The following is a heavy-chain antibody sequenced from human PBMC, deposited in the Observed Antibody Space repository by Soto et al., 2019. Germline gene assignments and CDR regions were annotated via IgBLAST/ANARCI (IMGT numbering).Heavy chain of an antibody. J-gene: IGHJ4*02. Sequence: PGGSLRLSCAASGFTFSNFEMNWVRQAPGKGLEWVSYISDRGGAIYYSDSVRGRFTISRDTAKNSLYLQMSSLRVEDTAVYYCAREAGFYFDYLRQGTLVTVSS. CDR3: AREAGFYFDY. D-gene: IGHD6-19*01. V-gene: IGHV3-48*03. CDR2: ISDRGGAI. CDR1: GFTFSNFE.